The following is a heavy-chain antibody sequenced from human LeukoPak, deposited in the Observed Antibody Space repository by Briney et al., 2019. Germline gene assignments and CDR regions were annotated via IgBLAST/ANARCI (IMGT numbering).Heavy chain of an antibody. CDR1: GGSISSYY. Sequence: SETLSLTCTVSGGSISSYYWSWIRQPPGKGLEWIGYIYYSGSTNYNPSLKSRVTISVDTSKNQFSLKLSSVTAADTAVYYCARKRQLVLYGMDVWGQGTTVTVSS. CDR2: IYYSGST. CDR3: ARKRQLVLYGMDV. V-gene: IGHV4-59*01. D-gene: IGHD6-6*01. J-gene: IGHJ6*02.